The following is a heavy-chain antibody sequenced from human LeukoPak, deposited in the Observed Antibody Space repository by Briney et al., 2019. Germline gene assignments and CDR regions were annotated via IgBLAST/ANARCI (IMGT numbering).Heavy chain of an antibody. Sequence: ASVRVSRKAPGYTFTRYDIHWVRQATGQGLEWMGWMHPNRCNTRYTQNFQDRVTMTRNTSISTANMELSSLRSQDTAVYYCATWWYYDILTGYYITYDYWGQGTLVTVSS. CDR2: MHPNRCNT. V-gene: IGHV1-8*01. CDR3: ATWWYYDILTGYYITYDY. CDR1: GYTFTRYD. J-gene: IGHJ4*02. D-gene: IGHD3-9*01.